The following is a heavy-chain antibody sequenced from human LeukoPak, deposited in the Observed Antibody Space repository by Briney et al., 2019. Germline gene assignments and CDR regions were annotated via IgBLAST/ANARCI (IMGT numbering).Heavy chain of an antibody. CDR1: GYTFTSYG. J-gene: IGHJ6*03. D-gene: IGHD6-19*01. CDR2: ISAYNGNT. V-gene: IGHV1-18*01. Sequence: ASVKVSCKASGYTFTSYGISWVRQAPGQGLEWMGWISAYNGNTNYAQKLQGRVTMTTDTSTSTTYMELRSLRSDDTAVYYCARGVTSAGSGYSSGWYRKSTTRLKNYYYYYYMDVWGKGTTVTVSS. CDR3: ARGVTSAGSGYSSGWYRKSTTRLKNYYYYYYMDV.